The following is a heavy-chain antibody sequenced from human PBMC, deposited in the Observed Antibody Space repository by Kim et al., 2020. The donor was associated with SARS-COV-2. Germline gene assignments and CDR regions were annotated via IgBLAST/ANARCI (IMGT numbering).Heavy chain of an antibody. CDR1: GFTFSNYG. CDR2: IWSDGRNE. J-gene: IGHJ4*02. CDR3: ARCPGGLPLFMVY. V-gene: IGHV3-33*01. D-gene: IGHD2-8*01. Sequence: GGSLRLSCAASGFTFSNYGMHWVRQAPGKGLEWVAVIWSDGRNEYYADSVKGRFTISRDNSKNTLYLQMNSLRADDTAVYYCARCPGGLPLFMVYWGQGTLVTVSS.